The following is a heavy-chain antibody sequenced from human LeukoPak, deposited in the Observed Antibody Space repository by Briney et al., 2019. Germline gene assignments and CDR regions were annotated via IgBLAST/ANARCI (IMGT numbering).Heavy chain of an antibody. CDR3: ARLGRNTSGNYNWFDP. V-gene: IGHV5-51*01. CDR1: GTLFTNYW. CDR2: IYPGDSDT. D-gene: IGHD2-2*01. J-gene: IGHJ5*02. Sequence: GGSLKISCKGSGTLFTNYWIGWGRQLPGKGLEGMGIIYPGDSDTRYSPSFEGQVTISADKSISTAYLQWSSLKASDTAMYYCARLGRNTSGNYNWFDPWGHGTLVTVSS.